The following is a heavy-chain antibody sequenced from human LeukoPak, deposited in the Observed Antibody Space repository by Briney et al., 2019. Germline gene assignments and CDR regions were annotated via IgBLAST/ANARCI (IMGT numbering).Heavy chain of an antibody. Sequence: GGSLRLSCAASGFIFSDYEMNWVRQAPGKGLEWVSYISSSGNTIYYADSVRGRFTISRDNAKNLLYLQMNDLRVEDTAVYYCARTARHLDYWGQGTLVTVSS. CDR3: ARTARHLDY. CDR1: GFIFSDYE. J-gene: IGHJ4*02. D-gene: IGHD5-18*01. V-gene: IGHV3-48*03. CDR2: ISSSGNTI.